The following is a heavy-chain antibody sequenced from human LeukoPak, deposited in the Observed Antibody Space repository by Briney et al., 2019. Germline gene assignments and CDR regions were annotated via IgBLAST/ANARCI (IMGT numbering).Heavy chain of an antibody. CDR3: AKDRTGKLDY. J-gene: IGHJ4*02. D-gene: IGHD3-10*01. CDR1: GFTYDDYA. CDR2: LSWNSGSI. Sequence: GRSLRLSCAASGFTYDDYAMHCVRHATGKGLEGVSGLSWNSGSIGYADSVKGRFTISRDNDKNSLYLQMNSLRAGDTALYYCAKDRTGKLDYWGQGTLVTGSS. V-gene: IGHV3-9*01.